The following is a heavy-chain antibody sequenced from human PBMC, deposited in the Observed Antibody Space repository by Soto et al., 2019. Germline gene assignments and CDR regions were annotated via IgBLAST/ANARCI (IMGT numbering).Heavy chain of an antibody. J-gene: IGHJ5*02. CDR1: GFTFSDYY. CDR3: ARGSTRLYLNWFDP. Sequence: GGSLRLSCAASGFTFSDYYMSWIRQAPGKGLEWVSYISSSGSTIYYADSVKGRFTISRDNAKNSLYLQMNSLRAEDTAVYYCARGSTRLYLNWFDPWGQGTLVTVSS. V-gene: IGHV3-11*01. CDR2: ISSSGSTI. D-gene: IGHD2-2*01.